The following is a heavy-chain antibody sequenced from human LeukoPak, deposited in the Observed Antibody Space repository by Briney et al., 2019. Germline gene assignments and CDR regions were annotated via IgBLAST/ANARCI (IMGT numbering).Heavy chain of an antibody. CDR2: INPSGGST. V-gene: IGHV1-46*01. CDR3: ARDQVAAAEDY. Sequence: GASVKVSCKASGYTFTSYHLHWVRQAPGQGLEWMGTINPSGGSTSYAQKFQGRVTMTTDTSTSTAYMELRSLRSDDTAVYYCARDQVAAAEDYWGQGTLVTVSS. CDR1: GYTFTSYH. D-gene: IGHD6-13*01. J-gene: IGHJ4*02.